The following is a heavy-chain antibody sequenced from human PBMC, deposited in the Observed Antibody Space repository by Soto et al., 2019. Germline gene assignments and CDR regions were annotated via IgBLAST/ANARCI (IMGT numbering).Heavy chain of an antibody. CDR2: ISAYNGKT. Sequence: ASVKVSCKASGYTFTSYDISWVRQAPGQGLEWMGWISAYNGKTNSAQKFQGRVTMTTETSTRTAYMELRSLRSDDTAVYYCAKSNGDCSTTSCLTLYDMDVWSQGTPVTVYS. J-gene: IGHJ6*02. D-gene: IGHD2-2*03. CDR1: GYTFTSYD. CDR3: AKSNGDCSTTSCLTLYDMDV. V-gene: IGHV1-18*01.